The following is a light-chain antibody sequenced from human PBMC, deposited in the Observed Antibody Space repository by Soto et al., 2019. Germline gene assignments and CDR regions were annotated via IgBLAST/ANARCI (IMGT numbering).Light chain of an antibody. CDR2: GVN. V-gene: IGLV2-18*02. J-gene: IGLJ1*01. CDR1: SSDVGIYNR. CDR3: SSPSSINTYV. Sequence: QSVLTQPPSVSGSPGQSVTISCTGTSSDVGIYNRVSWYQQPPGTAPKLIIYGVNNRPSGVLDRFSGSKSGNTASLTISGLQAEDEADYYCSSPSSINTYVFGTGTKVTVL.